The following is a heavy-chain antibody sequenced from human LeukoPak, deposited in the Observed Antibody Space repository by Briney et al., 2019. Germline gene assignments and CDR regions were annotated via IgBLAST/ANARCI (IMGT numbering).Heavy chain of an antibody. CDR2: IIPIFGTA. D-gene: IGHD2-2*01. J-gene: IGHJ4*02. CDR1: GGTFISYA. CDR3: ARAPPSRYCSSTSCFSYYFDY. V-gene: IGHV1-69*13. Sequence: RASVKVSCKASGGTFISYAISWVRQAPGQGLEWMGGIIPIFGTANYAQKFQGRVTITADESTSTAYMELSSLRSEDTAVYYCARAPPSRYCSSTSCFSYYFDYWGQGTLVTVSS.